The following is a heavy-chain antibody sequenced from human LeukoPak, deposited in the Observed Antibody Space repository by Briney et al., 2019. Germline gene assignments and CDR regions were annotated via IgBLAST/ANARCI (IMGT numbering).Heavy chain of an antibody. CDR3: ARAYGPDYGDYLDY. D-gene: IGHD4-17*01. V-gene: IGHV1-2*02. Sequence: ASEKDSCKASRYTFTGYYKHSVRQAPGQGLELMGWINPNNGCTNYSQKFQGSVTMTTYTSTSTAYMKLGRLKSDYTAVYYCARAYGPDYGDYLDYWGWGSLSSVPS. CDR2: INPNNGCT. J-gene: IGHJ4*02. CDR1: RYTFTGYY.